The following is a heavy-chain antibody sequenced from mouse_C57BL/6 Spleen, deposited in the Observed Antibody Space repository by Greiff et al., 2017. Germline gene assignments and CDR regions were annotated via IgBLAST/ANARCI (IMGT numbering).Heavy chain of an antibody. Sequence: QVQLQQPGAELVRPGTSVKLSCKASGYTFTSYWMHWVKQRPGQGLEWIGVIDPSDSYTNYNQKFKGKATLPVDTSSSTAYMQLSSLTSEDSAVYYCARGYSNYASWFAYWGQGTLVTVSA. CDR2: IDPSDSYT. CDR1: GYTFTSYW. J-gene: IGHJ3*01. CDR3: ARGYSNYASWFAY. V-gene: IGHV1-59*01. D-gene: IGHD2-5*01.